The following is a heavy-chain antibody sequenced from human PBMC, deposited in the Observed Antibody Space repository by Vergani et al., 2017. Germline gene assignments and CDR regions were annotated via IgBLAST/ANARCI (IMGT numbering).Heavy chain of an antibody. Sequence: VQLLESGGGLVQPGGSLRLSCAASGFTFSSYAMSWVRQAPGKGLEWVSAISGSGGSTYYADSVKGRFTISRDNSKNTLYLQMNSLRAEDTAVYYCAKNYGSGSGRNYYYYYGMDVWGQGTTVTVSS. CDR3: AKNYGSGSGRNYYYYYGMDV. V-gene: IGHV3-23*01. CDR1: GFTFSSYA. D-gene: IGHD3-10*01. J-gene: IGHJ6*02. CDR2: ISGSGGST.